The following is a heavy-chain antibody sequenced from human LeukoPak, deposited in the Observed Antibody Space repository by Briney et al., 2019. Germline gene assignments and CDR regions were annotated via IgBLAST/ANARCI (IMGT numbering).Heavy chain of an antibody. Sequence: GESLKISGKGSGYIFTSSWIGWVGQMPGKDLKWVGSIHRCDCDTRYSPSFQGPVTIPADKSISTAYVQWSSLKASDTAMYYCARLFDSTVFHIWGQGTMVTVSS. CDR2: IHRCDCDT. V-gene: IGHV5-51*01. J-gene: IGHJ3*02. CDR1: GYIFTSSW. D-gene: IGHD3-22*01. CDR3: ARLFDSTVFHI.